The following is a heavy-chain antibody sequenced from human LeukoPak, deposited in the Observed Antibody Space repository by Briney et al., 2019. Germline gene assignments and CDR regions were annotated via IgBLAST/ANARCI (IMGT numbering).Heavy chain of an antibody. CDR1: GFTFSRYS. J-gene: IGHJ4*02. D-gene: IGHD2-2*01. Sequence: GRSLRLSCAVSGFTFSRYSMHWVRQAPGKGLEWVAVISNDGSNKDYADSVNGRFTISRDNSKNTLYLQMNSLRAEDTAVYYCARDEVSIGSSESYFDYWGQGTLVTVSS. CDR2: ISNDGSNK. CDR3: ARDEVSIGSSESYFDY. V-gene: IGHV3-30*04.